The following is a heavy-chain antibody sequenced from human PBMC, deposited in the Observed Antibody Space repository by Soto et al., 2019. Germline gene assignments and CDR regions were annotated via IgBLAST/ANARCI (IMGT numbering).Heavy chain of an antibody. CDR3: ARALWYNSGYYYFDF. CDR2: ISSSSSSI. V-gene: IGHV3-48*02. Sequence: GGSLRLSCAASGFTFSSYSMNWVRQAPGKGLEWVPYISSSSSSIYYADSVKGRLTISRDNAKNSLYLQMNSLRDEDTAVYYCARALWYNSGYYYFDFWGQGTVVTVSS. CDR1: GFTFSSYS. J-gene: IGHJ4*02. D-gene: IGHD6-19*01.